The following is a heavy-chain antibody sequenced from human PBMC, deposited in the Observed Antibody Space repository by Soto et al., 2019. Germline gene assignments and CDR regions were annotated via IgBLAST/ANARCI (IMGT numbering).Heavy chain of an antibody. D-gene: IGHD3-9*01. CDR3: ARRDVLRYFDWLPPLDAVDI. Sequence: GASVKVSCKASRYTFTSYDINGVRQATGQGLEWMGWMNPNSGNTGYAQKFQGRVTMTRNTSISTAYMELSSLRSEDTAVYYCARRDVLRYFDWLPPLDAVDIWGQGTMVTVSS. V-gene: IGHV1-8*01. CDR2: MNPNSGNT. CDR1: RYTFTSYD. J-gene: IGHJ3*02.